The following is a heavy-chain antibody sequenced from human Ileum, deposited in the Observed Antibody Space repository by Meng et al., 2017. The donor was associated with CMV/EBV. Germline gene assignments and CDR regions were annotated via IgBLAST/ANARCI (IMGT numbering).Heavy chain of an antibody. CDR1: GGSVNNYY. CDR3: ARGPGASTREGFDY. CDR2: FYSSDTY. V-gene: IGHV4-4*07. J-gene: IGHJ4*02. Sequence: QGHLQGPGPGLVKPSETLSLTCTVSGGSVNNYYWSWIRQSAGKGLEWIGRFYSSDTYNYHPSLDSRVTMSLDTSKNQFSLNLRSVTAADTATYYCARGPGASTREGFDYWGLGTLVTVSS. D-gene: IGHD1-26*01.